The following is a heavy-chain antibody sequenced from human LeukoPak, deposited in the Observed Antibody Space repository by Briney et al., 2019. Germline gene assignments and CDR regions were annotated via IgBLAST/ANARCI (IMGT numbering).Heavy chain of an antibody. V-gene: IGHV1-2*02. J-gene: IGHJ6*03. Sequence: ASVTVSFMSSVYSFTDYYIHWVRQAPGQGREWMGWINPKSPGTNYAQKFQGRVTMTRDTAISTAYMELSSLTSDDTAVCYCARDPAQSYYTDVWGIGTTVTVSS. CDR3: ARDPAQSYYTDV. CDR2: INPKSPGT. CDR1: VYSFTDYY.